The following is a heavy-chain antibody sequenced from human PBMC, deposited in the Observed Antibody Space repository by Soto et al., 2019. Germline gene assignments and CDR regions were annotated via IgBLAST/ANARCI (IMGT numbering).Heavy chain of an antibody. V-gene: IGHV4-39*01. D-gene: IGHD3-3*01. Sequence: QLQLQESGPGLVKPSETLSLPCTVSGGSISSSSYYWGWIRQPPGKGLEWIGSIYSSGSTYYNPSLKSRVATSVDTSKNQFSLKLGSVSAADTALYYCASPGILEWLPMGDYYYYMDVWGKGTTVTVAS. CDR1: GGSISSSSYY. J-gene: IGHJ6*03. CDR3: ASPGILEWLPMGDYYYYMDV. CDR2: IYSSGST.